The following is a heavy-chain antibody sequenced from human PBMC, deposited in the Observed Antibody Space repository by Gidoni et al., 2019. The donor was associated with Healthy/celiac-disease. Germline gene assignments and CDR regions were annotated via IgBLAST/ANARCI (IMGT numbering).Heavy chain of an antibody. CDR2: INHSGST. D-gene: IGHD3-10*01. J-gene: IGHJ4*02. Sequence: QVQLQQWGAGLLKPSETLSLTCAVYGGSFSGSYWRWIRQPPGKGLEWIGEINHSGSTNYNPSLKSRVTISVDTSKNQFSLKLSSVTAADTAVYYCARVRGRALNYYGSGSLSDYWGQGTLVTVSS. V-gene: IGHV4-34*01. CDR3: ARVRGRALNYYGSGSLSDY. CDR1: GGSFSGSY.